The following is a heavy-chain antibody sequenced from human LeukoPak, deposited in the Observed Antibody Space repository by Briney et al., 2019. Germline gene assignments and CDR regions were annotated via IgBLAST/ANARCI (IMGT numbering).Heavy chain of an antibody. D-gene: IGHD5-18*01. J-gene: IGHJ5*02. V-gene: IGHV3-48*01. CDR2: IGIDSGNT. Sequence: PGGSLRLSCAASGFTFSDYSMNWVRQAPGKGLEWLSYIGIDSGNTNYADSVKGRFTISRDKAKNSLYLQMNSLGVEDTAVYYCGRVRRARTKPWIQLGLRGRYNWFDPWGQGTLVTVSS. CDR1: GFTFSDYS. CDR3: GRVRRARTKPWIQLGLRGRYNWFDP.